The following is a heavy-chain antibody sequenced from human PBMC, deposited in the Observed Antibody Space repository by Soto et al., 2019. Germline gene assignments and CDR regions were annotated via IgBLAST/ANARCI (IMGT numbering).Heavy chain of an antibody. J-gene: IGHJ4*02. Sequence: SETLSLTCAVYGGSFSGYYWSWIRQPPGKGLEWIGYIYYSGSTNYNPSLKSRVTISVDTSKNQFSLKLSSVTAADTAVYYCARDRPLATDWGQGTLVTVSS. D-gene: IGHD5-12*01. V-gene: IGHV4-59*01. CDR1: GGSFSGYY. CDR3: ARDRPLATD. CDR2: IYYSGST.